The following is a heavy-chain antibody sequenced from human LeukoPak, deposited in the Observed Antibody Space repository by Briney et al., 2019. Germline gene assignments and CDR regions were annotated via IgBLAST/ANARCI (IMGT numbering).Heavy chain of an antibody. CDR2: LYNSGTT. J-gene: IGHJ4*02. D-gene: IGHD1-26*01. V-gene: IGHV4-31*03. Sequence: PSQTLSLTCTVSGGSISSGGYYWSWIRQHPGKGLEWIGNLYNSGTTYYNPSLKSRVTIPVDTSKNQFSLKLSSVTAADTAVYYCARGIVDGPDYWGQGTLVTVSS. CDR3: ARGIVDGPDY. CDR1: GGSISSGGYY.